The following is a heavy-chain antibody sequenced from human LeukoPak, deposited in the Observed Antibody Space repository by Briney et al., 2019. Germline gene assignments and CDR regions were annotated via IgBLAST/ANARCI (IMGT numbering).Heavy chain of an antibody. J-gene: IGHJ5*02. D-gene: IGHD4-23*01. CDR2: IIPIFGTA. V-gene: IGHV1-69*13. CDR1: GGTFSSYA. CDR3: ARDGVVTSDNWFDP. Sequence: ASVKVSCKASGGTFSSYAISWVRQAPGQGLEWMGGIIPIFGTANYAQKFQGRVTITADESTSTAYMELSSLRSEDTAVYYCARDGVVTSDNWFDPWGQGTLVTVSS.